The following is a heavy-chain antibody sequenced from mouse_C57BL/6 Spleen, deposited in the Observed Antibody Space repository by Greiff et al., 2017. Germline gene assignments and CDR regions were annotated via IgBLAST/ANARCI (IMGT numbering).Heavy chain of an antibody. J-gene: IGHJ2*01. CDR3: ARPSNWALVY. V-gene: IGHV1-69*01. CDR2: IDPSDSNT. CDR1: GYTFTSYW. Sequence: QVQLQQPGPELVMPGASVKLSCKASGYTFTSYWMHWVKQRPGQGLEWIGEIDPSDSNTNYNQKFKGKSTLTVDKSSSTAYMQLSSLTSEDSAVYYCARPSNWALVYWGQGTTLTVSS. D-gene: IGHD4-1*01.